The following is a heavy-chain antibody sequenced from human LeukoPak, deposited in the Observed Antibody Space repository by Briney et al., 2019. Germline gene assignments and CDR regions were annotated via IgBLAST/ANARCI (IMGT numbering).Heavy chain of an antibody. V-gene: IGHV3-9*01. D-gene: IGHD1-26*01. CDR2: ISWNSGGI. CDR1: GFTVDDYA. J-gene: IGHJ4*02. Sequence: GTSLRLSCAASGFTVDDYAMHWVRQAPGKGLEWVSGISWNSGGIGYADSVKGRFTISRDNAKKSLFLQMNSLRAEDTALYYCAKGSTGSFLTDYWGQGTLVTVSS. CDR3: AKGSTGSFLTDY.